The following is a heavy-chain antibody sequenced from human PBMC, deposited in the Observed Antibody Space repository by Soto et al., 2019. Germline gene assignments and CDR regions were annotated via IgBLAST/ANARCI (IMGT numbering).Heavy chain of an antibody. D-gene: IGHD3-3*01. Sequence: ASVKVSCKASGYTFSTYGMHWVRQAPGQSLEWMGWLNGGTGQTRYSQRFQDRVTMTRDTSRSTVYMELSSLRSDDTAIYYCARSSGGNFGIIIEGSNWFDPWGQGTLVTVSS. CDR3: ARSSGGNFGIIIEGSNWFDP. CDR2: LNGGTGQT. V-gene: IGHV1-3*01. J-gene: IGHJ5*02. CDR1: GYTFSTYG.